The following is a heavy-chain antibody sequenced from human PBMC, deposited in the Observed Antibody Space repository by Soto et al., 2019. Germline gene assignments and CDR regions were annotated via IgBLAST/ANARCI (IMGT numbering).Heavy chain of an antibody. J-gene: IGHJ5*02. CDR3: ARSFGPDCSGGSCYQYNWFDP. V-gene: IGHV1-46*01. CDR1: GYTFTSYY. CDR2: INPSGGST. D-gene: IGHD2-15*01. Sequence: ASVKVSCKASGYTFTSYYMHWVRQAPGQGLEWMGIINPSGGSTSYAQKFQGRVTMTRDTSTSTVYMELSSLRSEDTAVYYCARSFGPDCSGGSCYQYNWFDPWGQGTLVTVSS.